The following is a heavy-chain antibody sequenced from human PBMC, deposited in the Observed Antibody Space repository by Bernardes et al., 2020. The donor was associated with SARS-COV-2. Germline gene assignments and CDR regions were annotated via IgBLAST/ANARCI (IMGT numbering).Heavy chain of an antibody. CDR2: IIPIFGTA. V-gene: IGHV1-69*13. J-gene: IGHJ5*02. D-gene: IGHD3-10*01. CDR3: AREGMVRGVFWFDP. CDR1: GGTFSSYA. Sequence: SVKVSCKASGGTFSSYAISWVRQAPGQGLEWMGGIIPIFGTANYAQKFQGRVTITADESTSTAYMELSSLRSEDTAVYYCAREGMVRGVFWFDPWGQGTLVTVSS.